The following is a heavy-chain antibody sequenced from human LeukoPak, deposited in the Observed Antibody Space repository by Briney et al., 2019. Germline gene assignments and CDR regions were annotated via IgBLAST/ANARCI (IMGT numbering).Heavy chain of an antibody. CDR1: GFTVSSSY. D-gene: IGHD2-8*02. CDR2: MYSDGNT. J-gene: IGHJ5*02. CDR3: ARSWGMMERFWFDP. Sequence: PGGSLRLSCAASGFTVSSSYMSWVRQAPGKGLQWVSIMYSDGNTFYADSVKGRFIISRDNSKDTLFLQMSSLRADDTAVYYCARSWGMMERFWFDPWGQGTLVTVSS. V-gene: IGHV3-66*01.